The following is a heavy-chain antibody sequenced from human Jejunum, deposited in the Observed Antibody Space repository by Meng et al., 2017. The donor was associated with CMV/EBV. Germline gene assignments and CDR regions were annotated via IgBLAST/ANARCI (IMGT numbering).Heavy chain of an antibody. V-gene: IGHV3-7*01. CDR1: TFNTYW. J-gene: IGHJ3*02. CDR2: INQVGGAT. Sequence: TFNTYWMSWGRQAPGQGLEWVANINQVGGATNYVASVKGRFTISRDNAKNSLYLQLNSLRPEDTAVYYCAKHISISGVVIMGAFDIWGQGTMVTVSS. D-gene: IGHD3-3*01. CDR3: AKHISISGVVIMGAFDI.